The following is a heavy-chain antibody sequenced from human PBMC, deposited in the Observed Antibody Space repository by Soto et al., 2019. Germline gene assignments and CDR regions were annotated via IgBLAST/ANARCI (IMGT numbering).Heavy chain of an antibody. CDR3: ARGDYYDIPAS. V-gene: IGHV1-3*01. D-gene: IGHD3-22*01. CDR2: INAGNGNT. CDR1: GYTFTSYA. J-gene: IGHJ5*02. Sequence: QVQLVQSGAEVKKPGASVKVSCKASGYTFTSYAMHWVRQAPGQSLEWMGWINAGNGNTKYSQKFQGRVTITRDTSASTAYMALSSLRSEDTAVDDCARGDYYDIPASWGQGPLVTASS.